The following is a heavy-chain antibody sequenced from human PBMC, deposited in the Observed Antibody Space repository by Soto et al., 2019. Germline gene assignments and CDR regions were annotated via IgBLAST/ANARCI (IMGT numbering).Heavy chain of an antibody. CDR1: GYTFTSYA. J-gene: IGHJ4*02. CDR2: IIPIFGTA. Sequence: SVKVSCKASGYTFTSYAISWVRQAPGQGLEWMGGIIPIFGTANYAQKFQGRVTITADESTSTAYMELSSLRSEDTAVYYCARDRYYYGSGAHQYWGQGNLVPVSS. CDR3: ARDRYYYGSGAHQY. D-gene: IGHD3-10*01. V-gene: IGHV1-69*13.